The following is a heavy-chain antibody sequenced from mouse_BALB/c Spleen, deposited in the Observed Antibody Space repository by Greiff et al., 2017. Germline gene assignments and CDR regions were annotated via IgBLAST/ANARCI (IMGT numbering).Heavy chain of an antibody. J-gene: IGHJ2*01. D-gene: IGHD2-14*01. CDR3: ARSYYRYDYFDY. Sequence: EVKLVESGGGLVKPGGSLKLSCAASGFTFSSYAMSWVRQTPEKRLEWVASISSGGSTYYPASVKGRFTISRDNARNILYLQMSSLRSEDTAMYYCARSYYRYDYFDYWGQGTTLTVSS. V-gene: IGHV5-6-5*01. CDR1: GFTFSSYA. CDR2: ISSGGST.